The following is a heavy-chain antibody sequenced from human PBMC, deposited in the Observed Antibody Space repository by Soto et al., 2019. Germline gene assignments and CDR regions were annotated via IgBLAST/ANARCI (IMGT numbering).Heavy chain of an antibody. CDR1: GYTFTSYG. D-gene: IGHD6-13*01. V-gene: IGHV1-18*01. Sequence: GASVKVSCKASGYTFTSYGISWVRRAPGQGLEWMGWISAYNGNTNYAQKLQGRVTMTTDTSTSTAYMELRSLRSDDTAVYYCARDFLEVHSSSWPAYYYYGMDVWGQGTTVTVSS. CDR2: ISAYNGNT. J-gene: IGHJ6*02. CDR3: ARDFLEVHSSSWPAYYYYGMDV.